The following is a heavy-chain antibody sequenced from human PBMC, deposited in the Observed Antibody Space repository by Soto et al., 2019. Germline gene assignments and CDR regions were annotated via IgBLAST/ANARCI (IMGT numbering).Heavy chain of an antibody. CDR2: ISPSGSYM. CDR1: GFIFNTYS. CDR3: ATFGLVTFDC. D-gene: IGHD3-9*01. Sequence: VGSLRLSCAASGFIFNTYSMDWVRQAPGKGLEWVASISPSGSYMYYGDSLKGRFTVSRDNAKNSLYLQMDSLRADDTAIYYCATFGLVTFDCWGQGTLVTVSS. V-gene: IGHV3-21*01. J-gene: IGHJ4*02.